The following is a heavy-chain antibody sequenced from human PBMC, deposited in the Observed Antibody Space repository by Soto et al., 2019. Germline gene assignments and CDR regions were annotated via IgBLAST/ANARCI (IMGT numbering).Heavy chain of an antibody. CDR1: GFTFRTYG. CDR3: TKERTRHFDY. D-gene: IGHD1-1*01. Sequence: GGSLRLSCAASGFTFRTYGMHWVCQAPGKGLEWVAVISYDGNNKYYADYVKGRFTISRDNSKNTLSLQMNSLRAEDTAVYYCTKERTRHFDYWGQGILVTVSS. V-gene: IGHV3-30*18. CDR2: ISYDGNNK. J-gene: IGHJ4*02.